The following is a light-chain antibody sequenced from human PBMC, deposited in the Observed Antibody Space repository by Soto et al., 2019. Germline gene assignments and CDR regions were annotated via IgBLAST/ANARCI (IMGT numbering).Light chain of an antibody. Sequence: DIQMTQSPSSLSASVGDRVTITCGASQSISSYLNWYQQKQGKXXKXXIYAASSLQSGVPSRFSGSGSGTDLTITISSLKPEDFETYYCQQSYSTLWTFGQGTKVDIK. CDR3: QQSYSTLWT. CDR1: QSISSY. CDR2: AAS. V-gene: IGKV1-39*01. J-gene: IGKJ1*01.